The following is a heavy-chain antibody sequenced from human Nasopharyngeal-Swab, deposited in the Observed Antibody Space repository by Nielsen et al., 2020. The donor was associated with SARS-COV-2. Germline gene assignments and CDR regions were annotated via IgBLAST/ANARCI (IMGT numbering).Heavy chain of an antibody. CDR2: ISSSSSYI. D-gene: IGHD2-21*01. CDR1: GFTFSRYS. Sequence: GGSLRLSCAASGFTFSRYSMNWVRQAPGKGLEWVSSISSSSSYIYYADSVKGRFTISRDNAKNSLYLQMNSLRAEDTAVYYCARAGRIATVDYWGQGTLVTVSS. V-gene: IGHV3-21*01. J-gene: IGHJ4*02. CDR3: ARAGRIATVDY.